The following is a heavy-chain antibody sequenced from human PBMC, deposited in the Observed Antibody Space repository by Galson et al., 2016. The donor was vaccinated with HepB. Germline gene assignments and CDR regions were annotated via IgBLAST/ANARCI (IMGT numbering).Heavy chain of an antibody. CDR1: GDSVSSNSAA. Sequence: CAISGDSVSSNSAAWNRIRQSPSRGLEWLGRTYYRSKWYNDYAVSVRSRITINPDTSKNQFSLQLNSVTPEDTAVYYCARGGSGWINWFDPWGQGTMVTVSS. D-gene: IGHD6-19*01. CDR3: ARGGSGWINWFDP. CDR2: TYYRSKWYN. J-gene: IGHJ5*01. V-gene: IGHV6-1*01.